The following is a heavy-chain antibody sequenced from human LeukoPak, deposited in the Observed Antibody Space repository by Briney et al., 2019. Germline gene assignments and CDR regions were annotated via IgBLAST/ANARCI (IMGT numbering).Heavy chain of an antibody. CDR3: TKHGGNSYYYFDY. CDR2: ISVSGDRT. J-gene: IGHJ4*02. D-gene: IGHD4-23*01. CDR1: GFTFSSYA. V-gene: IGHV3-23*01. Sequence: PGGSLRLSCAASGFTFSSYAMEWVRQAPGKGLEWVSTISVSGDRTYFADSVKGRFTISRDNSKNTLYLQMNSLRVEDSAEYYCTKHGGNSYYYFDYWGQGTLVTVSS.